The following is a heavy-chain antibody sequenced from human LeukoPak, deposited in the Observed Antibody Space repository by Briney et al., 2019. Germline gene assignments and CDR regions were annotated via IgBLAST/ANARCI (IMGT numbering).Heavy chain of an antibody. Sequence: SETLSLTCTVSGGSISSYYWSWIRQPPGKGLEWIGYIYYSGSTNYNPSLKSRVTISVDTSKNQFSLKLSSVTAADTAVYYCARVTPIVGAPDYWGQGTLVTVSS. CDR2: IYYSGST. CDR1: GGSISSYY. J-gene: IGHJ4*02. D-gene: IGHD1-26*01. V-gene: IGHV4-59*01. CDR3: ARVTPIVGAPDY.